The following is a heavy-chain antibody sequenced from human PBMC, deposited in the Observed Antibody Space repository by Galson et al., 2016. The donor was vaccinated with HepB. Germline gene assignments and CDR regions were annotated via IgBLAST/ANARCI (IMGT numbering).Heavy chain of an antibody. Sequence: QSGAEVKKPGESLKISCKGYGYSFTSYWIAWVRQMPGKGLEWMGNIYPGDSDTRYSPSFQGPVTISADKSISTAYLQWSSLRASDSALYYCARRDNYGASGYVDYWGQGTLVTVSS. CDR3: ARRDNYGASGYVDY. J-gene: IGHJ4*02. V-gene: IGHV5-51*01. CDR2: IYPGDSDT. CDR1: GYSFTSYW. D-gene: IGHD4/OR15-4a*01.